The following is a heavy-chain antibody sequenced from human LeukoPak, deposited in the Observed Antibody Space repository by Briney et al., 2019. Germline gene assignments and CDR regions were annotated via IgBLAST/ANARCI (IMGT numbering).Heavy chain of an antibody. CDR3: AIALAMIDDYGMDV. CDR2: IGTAGDT. J-gene: IGHJ6*02. V-gene: IGHV3-13*01. Sequence: PGGSLRLSCAASGFTFSSYDMHWVRQATGKGLEWVSAIGTAGDTYYPGSVKGRFTISRENAKNSLYLQMNSLRAEDTAVYYCAIALAMIDDYGMDVWGQGTTVTVSS. CDR1: GFTFSSYD. D-gene: IGHD3-22*01.